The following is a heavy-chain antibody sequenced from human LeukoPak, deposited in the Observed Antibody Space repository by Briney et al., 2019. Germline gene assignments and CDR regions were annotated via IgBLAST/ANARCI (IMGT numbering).Heavy chain of an antibody. J-gene: IGHJ6*03. CDR2: IIPIFGTA. D-gene: IGHD5-18*01. CDR1: GGTFSSYA. Sequence: SVKVSCKASGGTFSSYAISWVRQAPGQGLEWMGGIIPIFGTANYAQKFQGRVTITADESTSTAYMELSSLRSEDTAVYYCARAARIQLWFYSIYYYMDVWGKGTTVTISS. CDR3: ARAARIQLWFYSIYYYMDV. V-gene: IGHV1-69*13.